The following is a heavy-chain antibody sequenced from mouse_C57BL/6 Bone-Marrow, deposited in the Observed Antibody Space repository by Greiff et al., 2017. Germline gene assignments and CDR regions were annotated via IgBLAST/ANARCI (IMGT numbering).Heavy chain of an antibody. D-gene: IGHD2-12*01. CDR3: TTGYSNDFYDAMDY. CDR2: IDPENGDT. CDR1: GFNIKDDY. J-gene: IGHJ4*01. Sequence: EVQLQQSGAELVRPGASVKLSCTASGFNIKDDYMHWVKQRPEQGLEWIGWIDPENGDTEYASKFQGKATITADTSSNTAYLQLSSLTSEDTAVYYCTTGYSNDFYDAMDYWGQGTSVTVSS. V-gene: IGHV14-4*01.